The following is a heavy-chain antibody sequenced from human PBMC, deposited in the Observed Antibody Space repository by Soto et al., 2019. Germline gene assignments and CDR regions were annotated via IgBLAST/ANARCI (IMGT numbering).Heavy chain of an antibody. CDR3: VRELVVGSGSYDP. Sequence: EVQVVESGGGLVQSGGSLRLSCAASGFTFRNYWMHWVRQAPGMGLVWVSRINGDGTVRDYADSVRGRFAISRDNAKNTVDLQMNSLRAEDTAVYFCVRELVVGSGSYDPWGQGTLVIVS. CDR2: INGDGTVR. CDR1: GFTFRNYW. D-gene: IGHD3-10*01. V-gene: IGHV3-74*01. J-gene: IGHJ5*02.